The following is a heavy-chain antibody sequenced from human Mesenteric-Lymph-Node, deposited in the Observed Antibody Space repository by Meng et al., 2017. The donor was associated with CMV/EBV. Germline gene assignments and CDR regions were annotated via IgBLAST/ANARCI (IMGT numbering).Heavy chain of an antibody. J-gene: IGHJ4*02. V-gene: IGHV1-2*02. CDR1: GYTFTAYY. CDR3: ARDTYTKVVAATPRYFDY. Sequence: ASVKVSCKASGYTFTAYYAHWVRQAPGQGLEWMGWINPNSGNTKYAQKFEGRVTMTRDTSISTAFMEVSRLRTDDTAVYYCARDTYTKVVAATPRYFDYWGQGTLVTVSS. CDR2: INPNSGNT. D-gene: IGHD2-15*01.